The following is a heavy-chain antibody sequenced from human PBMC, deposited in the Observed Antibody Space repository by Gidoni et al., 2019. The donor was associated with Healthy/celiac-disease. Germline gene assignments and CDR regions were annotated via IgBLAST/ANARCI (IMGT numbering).Heavy chain of an antibody. J-gene: IGHJ4*02. D-gene: IGHD6-6*01. Sequence: QVQLQQWGAGLLKPSATLSLTCAVYGGSFSGYYWSWIRQPPGKGLAWIGEINHSGSTNSNPSLKSRVTISVDTSKNQFSLKLSSVTAADTAVYYCARGMGSIAARTAGIGRGRHFDYWGQGTLVTVSS. CDR3: ARGMGSIAARTAGIGRGRHFDY. CDR1: GGSFSGYY. CDR2: INHSGST. V-gene: IGHV4-34*01.